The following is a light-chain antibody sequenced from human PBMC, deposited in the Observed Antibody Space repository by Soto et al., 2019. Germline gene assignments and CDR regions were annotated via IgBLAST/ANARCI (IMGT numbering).Light chain of an antibody. CDR3: QSYDSSLSVV. CDR1: XXNIGAGYD. V-gene: IGLV1-40*01. J-gene: IGLJ2*01. CDR2: GNS. Sequence: QSVLTQPPSVSGAPGQRVTISCTGXXXNIGAGYDVHWYQQLPGTAPKLLIYGNSNRPSGVPDRFSGSKSGTSASLAITGLQAEDEADYYCQSYDSSLSVVFGGGTKLTVL.